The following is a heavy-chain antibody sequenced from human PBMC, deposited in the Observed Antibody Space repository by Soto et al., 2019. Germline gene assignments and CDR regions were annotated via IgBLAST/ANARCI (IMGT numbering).Heavy chain of an antibody. V-gene: IGHV3-13*01. CDR3: ARGYYGSGSYYPYNWFDP. CDR2: IGTAGGT. CDR1: GFTFSSYD. D-gene: IGHD3-10*01. J-gene: IGHJ5*02. Sequence: GGSLRLSCAASGFTFSSYDMHWVRQATGKGLEWVSAIGTAGGTYYPGSVKGRFTISRENAKNSLYLQMNSLRAGDTAAYYCARGYYGSGSYYPYNWFDPWGQGTLVTVSS.